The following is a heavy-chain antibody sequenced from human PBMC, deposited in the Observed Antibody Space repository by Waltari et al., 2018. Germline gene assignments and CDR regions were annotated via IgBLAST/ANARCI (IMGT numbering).Heavy chain of an antibody. V-gene: IGHV1-8*01. CDR1: GYTFTRYD. Sequence: QVQLVQSGAEVKKPGASVKVSCKASGYTFTRYDINWVRQATGQGPGWMGWMNPDSCNTCYAQKFHGRVTMTRNTSISTAYMELSSLGSEDTAVYYCAREGRDSSGWYKVYWGQGTLVTVSS. J-gene: IGHJ4*02. CDR3: AREGRDSSGWYKVY. D-gene: IGHD6-19*01. CDR2: MNPDSCNT.